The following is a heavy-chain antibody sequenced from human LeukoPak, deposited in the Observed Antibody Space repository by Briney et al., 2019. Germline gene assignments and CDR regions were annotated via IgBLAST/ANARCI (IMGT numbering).Heavy chain of an antibody. Sequence: GGSLRLSCAASGFTFSTYTMNWVRQAPGKGLEWVSSISSSSSNIYYADSVKGRFTISRDNAMNSVYLQMNSLRVEDAAVYYCARGYQRPDYWGQGTLITVSS. V-gene: IGHV3-21*01. CDR3: ARGYQRPDY. CDR2: ISSSSSNI. D-gene: IGHD2-2*01. CDR1: GFTFSTYT. J-gene: IGHJ4*02.